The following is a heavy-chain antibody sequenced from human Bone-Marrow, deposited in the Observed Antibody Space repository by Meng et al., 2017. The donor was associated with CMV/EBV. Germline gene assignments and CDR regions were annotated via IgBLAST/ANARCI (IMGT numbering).Heavy chain of an antibody. Sequence: ASVKVSCKTSNYTFTNYYLHWVRQAPGQGPEWLGEINPSGGRTNVAQRFRGRVTITSDTSTSTVYMQLTSLRSDDTAMYYGARDRATTSSDAYFDFWGQGSLVTVSS. CDR3: ARDRATTSSDAYFDF. J-gene: IGHJ4*02. CDR2: INPSGGRT. CDR1: NYTFTNYY. D-gene: IGHD6-6*01. V-gene: IGHV1-46*01.